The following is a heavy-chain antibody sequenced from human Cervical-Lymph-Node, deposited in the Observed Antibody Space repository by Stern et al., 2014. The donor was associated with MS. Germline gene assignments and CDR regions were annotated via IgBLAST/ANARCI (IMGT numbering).Heavy chain of an antibody. V-gene: IGHV1-2*02. J-gene: IGHJ4*02. Sequence: VQLVESGTEVKKPGASVKVSCKTSGYNFIEYYIHWVRQAPGQGLEWMGWVNPNNGDTSYAQKFRGRIAMTSDTSINTTYMELNRLTSGDTGIYYCARVRDYWGQGALVTVSS. CDR1: GYNFIEYY. CDR2: VNPNNGDT. CDR3: ARVRDY.